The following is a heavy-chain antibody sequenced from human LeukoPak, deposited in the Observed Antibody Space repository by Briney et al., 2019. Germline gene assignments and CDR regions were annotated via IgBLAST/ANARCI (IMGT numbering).Heavy chain of an antibody. V-gene: IGHV3-21*01. CDR1: GFTFSSYS. CDR2: ISSSSSYI. CDR3: ARDPPYCSGGSCYPPSDY. Sequence: NAGGSLRLSCAASGFTFSSYSMSWDRQAPGKGLEWVSSISSSSSYIYYADSVKGRFTISRDNAKNSLYLQMNSLRAEDTAVYYCARDPPYCSGGSCYPPSDYWGQGTLVTVSS. D-gene: IGHD2-15*01. J-gene: IGHJ4*02.